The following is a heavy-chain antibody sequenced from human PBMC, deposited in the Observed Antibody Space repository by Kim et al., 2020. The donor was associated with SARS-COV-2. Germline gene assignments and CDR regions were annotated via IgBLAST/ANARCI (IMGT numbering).Heavy chain of an antibody. CDR1: GYTFTNYF. J-gene: IGHJ4*02. CDR2: IHPISGTT. Sequence: ASVKVSCKASGYTFTNYFMHWVRQAPGQGLEWMGVIHPISGTTDYAQKFQGRVTMTRDTSTSTVSMELSSLRSEDTAVYYCARVRVGYDYWGQGTLVTVSS. D-gene: IGHD5-12*01. V-gene: IGHV1-46*01. CDR3: ARVRVGYDY.